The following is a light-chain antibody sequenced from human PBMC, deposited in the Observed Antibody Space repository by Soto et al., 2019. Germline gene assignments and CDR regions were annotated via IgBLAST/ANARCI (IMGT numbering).Light chain of an antibody. CDR3: QHYNSYSEA. J-gene: IGKJ1*01. Sequence: ILLTQSPSSLSASVGDRVTITCRASQTISSWLAWYQQKPGKAPKLLIYKASTLKSGVPSRFSGSGSGTEFTLTISSLQPDDFATYYCQHYNSYSEAFGQGTKVDNK. CDR2: KAS. CDR1: QTISSW. V-gene: IGKV1-5*03.